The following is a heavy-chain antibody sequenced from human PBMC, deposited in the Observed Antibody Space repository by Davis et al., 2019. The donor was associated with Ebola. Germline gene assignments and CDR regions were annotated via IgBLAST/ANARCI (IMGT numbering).Heavy chain of an antibody. Sequence: PGGSLRLSCAASGFTFSSYGMHWVRQAPGKGLEWVAVISYDGSNKYYADSVKGRFTISRDNSKNTLYLQMNSLRAEDTAVYYCAKDHRWDFWSGYLMPRYYYYGMDVWGQGTTVTVSS. CDR2: ISYDGSNK. J-gene: IGHJ6*02. D-gene: IGHD3-3*01. CDR1: GFTFSSYG. V-gene: IGHV3-30*18. CDR3: AKDHRWDFWSGYLMPRYYYYGMDV.